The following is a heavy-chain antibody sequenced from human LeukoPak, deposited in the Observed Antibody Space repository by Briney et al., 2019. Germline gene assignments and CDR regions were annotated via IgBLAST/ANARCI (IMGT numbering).Heavy chain of an antibody. CDR1: GYTFTNYA. V-gene: IGHV1-18*01. CDR2: ISPYNGDT. J-gene: IGHJ4*02. Sequence: ASVKVSCKASGYTFTNYAISWVRQAPGQGLEWMGWISPYNGDTNYAQKLQGRVTMTTDTSTSTAYMDLRSLRSDDTAIYYCAFARPKSSSSPFDYWGPGTLVTVPS. D-gene: IGHD2-2*01. CDR3: AFARPKSSSSPFDY.